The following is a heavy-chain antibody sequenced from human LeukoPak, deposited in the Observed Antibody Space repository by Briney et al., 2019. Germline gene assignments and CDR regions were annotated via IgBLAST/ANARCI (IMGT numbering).Heavy chain of an antibody. CDR2: ISGSGRGT. CDR1: GLTFPRYA. V-gene: IGHV3-23*01. D-gene: IGHD3/OR15-3a*01. CDR3: AKWGDFWTGLNNWYFEL. Sequence: RGGSLRLSCAASGLTFPRYAFAWVRQAPGRGLQWVSGISGSGRGTFYSDSVKGRFTISRDNSKNTHYLQMSSLTAEDTAVYYCAKWGDFWTGLNNWYFELWGRGTLVTVSS. J-gene: IGHJ2*01.